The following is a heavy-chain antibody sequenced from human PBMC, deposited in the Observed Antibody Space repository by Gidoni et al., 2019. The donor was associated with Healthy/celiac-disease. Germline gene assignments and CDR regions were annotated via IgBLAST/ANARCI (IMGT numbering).Heavy chain of an antibody. J-gene: IGHJ6*02. CDR2: IYHSGST. CDR1: GGSISSSNW. V-gene: IGHV4-4*02. CDR3: ARLRIKAVAGTSYYYYGMDV. Sequence: QVQLQESGPGLVKPSGTLSLTCAVSGGSISSSNWWSWVRQPPGKGLEWIGEIYHSGSTNYNPSLKSRVTISVDKSKNQFSLKLSSVTAADTAVYYCARLRIKAVAGTSYYYYGMDVWGQGTTVTVSS. D-gene: IGHD6-19*01.